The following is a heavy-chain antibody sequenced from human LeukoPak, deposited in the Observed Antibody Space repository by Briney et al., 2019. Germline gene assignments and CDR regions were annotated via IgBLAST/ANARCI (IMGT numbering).Heavy chain of an antibody. CDR1: GYTFTSYG. V-gene: IGHV1-18*01. CDR3: ARDDYGSGSPYYFDY. CDR2: ISAYNGNT. D-gene: IGHD3-10*01. Sequence: ASVKVSCKASGYTFTSYGISWVRQAPGQGLEWMGWISAYNGNTNYAQKLQGRVTMTTDTSTSTAYMELRSLRSDDTAVYYCARDDYGSGSPYYFDYWGQGNPGHRLL. J-gene: IGHJ4*02.